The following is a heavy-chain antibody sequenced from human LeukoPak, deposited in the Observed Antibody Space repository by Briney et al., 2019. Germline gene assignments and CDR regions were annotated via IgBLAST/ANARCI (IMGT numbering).Heavy chain of an antibody. CDR1: GGSISSSSYY. CDR2: IYYSGST. D-gene: IGHD5-12*01. Sequence: SETLSLTCTVSGGSISSSSYYWGWIRQPPGKGLEWIGSIYYSGSTYYNPSLKSRVTISVDTSKNQSSLKLSSVTAADTAVYYCARQYIVATIIDYWGQGTLVTVSS. CDR3: ARQYIVATIIDY. J-gene: IGHJ4*02. V-gene: IGHV4-39*01.